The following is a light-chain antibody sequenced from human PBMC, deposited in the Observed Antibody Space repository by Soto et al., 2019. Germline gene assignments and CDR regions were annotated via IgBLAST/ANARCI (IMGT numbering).Light chain of an antibody. J-gene: IGLJ2*01. CDR2: EGS. Sequence: QSALTQPASVSGSPGQSITISCTGTSSDVGSYNLVSWYQQPPGQAPKLMIYEGSKRPSGISNRFSASKSGNTASLTISGLQAEDEADYYCCSYAGSSSVLFGGWTKLTVL. CDR3: CSYAGSSSVL. V-gene: IGLV2-23*01. CDR1: SSDVGSYNL.